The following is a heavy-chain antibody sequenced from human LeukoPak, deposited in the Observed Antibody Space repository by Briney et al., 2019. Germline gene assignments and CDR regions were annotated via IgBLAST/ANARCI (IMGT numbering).Heavy chain of an antibody. CDR3: ARTYYDILTYYYYMDV. J-gene: IGHJ6*03. CDR2: IYYSGST. V-gene: IGHV4-59*12. CDR1: GGSISSYY. D-gene: IGHD3-9*01. Sequence: SETLSLTCTVSGGSISSYYWSWIRQPPGKGLEWIGYIYYSGSTNYNPSLKSRVTISVDTSKNQFSLKLSSVTAADTAVYYCARTYYDILTYYYYMDVWGKGTTVTVSS.